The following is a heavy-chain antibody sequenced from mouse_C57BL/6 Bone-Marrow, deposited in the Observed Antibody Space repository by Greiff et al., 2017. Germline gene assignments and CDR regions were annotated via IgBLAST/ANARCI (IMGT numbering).Heavy chain of an antibody. Sequence: EVKLMESGEGLVKPGGSLKLSCAASGFTFSSYAMSWVRQTPEKRLEWVAYISSGGGYIYYSDPVKGRFTISRDNARNTLYLKMNSLKSEDTARYYCTRSHYYGSGCGYFDVWGTGTTVTVSS. CDR3: TRSHYYGSGCGYFDV. J-gene: IGHJ1*03. V-gene: IGHV5-9-1*02. D-gene: IGHD1-1*01. CDR1: GFTFSSYA. CDR2: ISSGGGYI.